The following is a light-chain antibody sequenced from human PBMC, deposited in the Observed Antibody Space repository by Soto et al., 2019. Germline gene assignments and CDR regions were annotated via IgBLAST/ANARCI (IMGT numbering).Light chain of an antibody. J-gene: IGLJ1*01. CDR2: EVS. V-gene: IGLV2-14*01. Sequence: QSALTQPASVSGSPGQSITISCTGTSSDIGDYNYVSWYQQHPGKAPKLMIYEVSNRPSGVPNRFSGSKSGNTASLTISGLQAEDEADYYCSSKTSSRTPFVFGTGTKVTVL. CDR3: SSKTSSRTPFV. CDR1: SSDIGDYNY.